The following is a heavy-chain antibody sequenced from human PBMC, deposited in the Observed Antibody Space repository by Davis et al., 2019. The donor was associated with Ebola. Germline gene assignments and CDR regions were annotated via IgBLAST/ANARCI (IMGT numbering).Heavy chain of an antibody. CDR3: ARVSRITMVRGPLRWCDP. V-gene: IGHV7-4-1*02. CDR2: INTNTGNP. CDR1: GYTFTSYA. J-gene: IGHJ5*02. D-gene: IGHD3-10*01. Sequence: AASVKVSCKASGYTFTSYAMNWVRQAPGQGLEWMGWINTNTGNPTYAQGFTGRFVFSLDTSVSTAYLQISSLKAEDTAVYYCARVSRITMVRGPLRWCDPWGQGTLVTVSS.